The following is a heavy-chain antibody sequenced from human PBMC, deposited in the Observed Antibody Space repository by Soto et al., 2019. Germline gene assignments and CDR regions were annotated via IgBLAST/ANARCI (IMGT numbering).Heavy chain of an antibody. J-gene: IGHJ6*02. D-gene: IGHD2-21*02. CDR2: ISAYNGNT. CDR3: ARSSPQVTRLRYYYYGMDV. V-gene: IGHV1-18*01. CDR1: GYTFTSYG. Sequence: QVQLVQSGAEVKKPGASVKVSCKASGYTFTSYGISWVRQAPGQGLEWMGWISAYNGNTNYAQKLQGRVTMTTDTSTSTAYMELRSLRSDDTAVYYCARSSPQVTRLRYYYYGMDVWGQGTTVTVSS.